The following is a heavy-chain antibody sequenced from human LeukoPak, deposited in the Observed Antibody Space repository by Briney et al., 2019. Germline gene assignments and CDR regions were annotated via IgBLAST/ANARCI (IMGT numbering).Heavy chain of an antibody. CDR3: ARVMGMAVAGTDLDY. CDR2: ISSSGSTI. Sequence: PGGSLRLSCAASGFPLSSYSINWVRQAPGKGLEWVSYISSSGSTIYYADSVKGRFTISRDNAKNSLYLQMNSLRAEDTAVYYCARVMGMAVAGTDLDYWGQGTLVTVSS. V-gene: IGHV3-48*04. J-gene: IGHJ4*02. D-gene: IGHD6-19*01. CDR1: GFPLSSYS.